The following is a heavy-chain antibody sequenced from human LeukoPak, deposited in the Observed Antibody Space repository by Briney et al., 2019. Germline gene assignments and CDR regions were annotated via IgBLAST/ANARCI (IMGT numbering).Heavy chain of an antibody. D-gene: IGHD4-17*01. CDR1: GFTFSSYS. V-gene: IGHV3-48*04. J-gene: IGHJ3*02. Sequence: GGSLRLSCAASGFTFSSYSMNWGRQAPGKGLEWVSYISSSSSTIYYADSVKGRFTISRDNAKNSLYLQMNSLRAEDTAVYYCARDSNGDYVSRAFDIWGQGTMVTVSS. CDR3: ARDSNGDYVSRAFDI. CDR2: ISSSSSTI.